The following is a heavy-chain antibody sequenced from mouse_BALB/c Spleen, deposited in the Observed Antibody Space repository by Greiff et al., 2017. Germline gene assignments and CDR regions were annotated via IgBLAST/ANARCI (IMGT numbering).Heavy chain of an antibody. Sequence: QVQLQQSGAELVRPGTSVKVSCTASGYAFTNYLIEWVKQRPGQGLEWIGVINPGSGGTNYNEKFKGKATLTADTSSSTAYLQLSSLTSDDSAVYFCASSYDYKVMDYWGQGTSVTVSS. D-gene: IGHD6-5*01. J-gene: IGHJ4*01. V-gene: IGHV1-54*03. CDR3: ASSYDYKVMDY. CDR1: GYAFTNYL. CDR2: INPGSGGT.